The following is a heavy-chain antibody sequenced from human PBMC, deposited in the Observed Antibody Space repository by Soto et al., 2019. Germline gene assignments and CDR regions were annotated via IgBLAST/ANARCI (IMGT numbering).Heavy chain of an antibody. V-gene: IGHV4-31*03. CDR2: IFYTGST. Sequence: PSETLSLTCTVSGGPFSRGGYYWIWIRQHPGKGMECIGYIFYTGSTYYNPTLKSRVTMSVDTSKRQFSLNLSSLTAADAAVYYCGRDRVRGVIEFDTWGQGTLVTVSS. D-gene: IGHD3-10*01. CDR1: GGPFSRGGYY. CDR3: GRDRVRGVIEFDT. J-gene: IGHJ5*02.